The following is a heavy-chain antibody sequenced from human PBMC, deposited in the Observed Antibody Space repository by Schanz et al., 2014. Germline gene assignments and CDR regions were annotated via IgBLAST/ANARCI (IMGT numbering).Heavy chain of an antibody. CDR1: GGSFSAYY. Sequence: QVQLQQWGAGLLKPSETLSLTCAVYGGSFSAYYWNWIRQPPGKGLEWIGEINHSGSTNYNPSLKSRVTISIDTSKSQFSLKLNSVTAADTAVYYCARGRQQLGSFDYWGPGTLVSVSS. D-gene: IGHD6-13*01. J-gene: IGHJ4*02. CDR2: INHSGST. CDR3: ARGRQQLGSFDY. V-gene: IGHV4-34*01.